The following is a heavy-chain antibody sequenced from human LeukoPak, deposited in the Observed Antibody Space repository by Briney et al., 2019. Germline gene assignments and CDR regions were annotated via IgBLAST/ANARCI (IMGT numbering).Heavy chain of an antibody. CDR3: ARGGEVFGVVFDY. V-gene: IGHV4-59*10. Sequence: SETLSLTCAVYGGSFSGYYWSWIRQPAGKGLEWIGRIYTSGSTNYNPSLKSRVTMSVDTSKNQFSLKLSSVTAADTAVYYCARGGEVFGVVFDYWGQGTLVTVSS. D-gene: IGHD3-3*01. J-gene: IGHJ4*02. CDR2: IYTSGST. CDR1: GGSFSGYY.